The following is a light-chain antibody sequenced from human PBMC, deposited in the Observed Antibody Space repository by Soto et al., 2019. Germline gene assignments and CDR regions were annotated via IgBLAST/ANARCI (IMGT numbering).Light chain of an antibody. Sequence: QSALTQPASVSGSPGQSITISCTGTSSDVGGFIFVSWYQQHPGRAPKLMIYDVSNRPSGVSNRFSGSKSGNTASLTISGLRADDDADYYCVSYTTSASYVFGTGTKVTVL. CDR1: SSDVGGFIF. CDR2: DVS. V-gene: IGLV2-14*01. CDR3: VSYTTSASYV. J-gene: IGLJ1*01.